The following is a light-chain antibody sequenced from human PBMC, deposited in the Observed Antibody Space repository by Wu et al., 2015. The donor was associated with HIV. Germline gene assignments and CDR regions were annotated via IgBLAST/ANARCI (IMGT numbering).Light chain of an antibody. CDR3: QQCSDWPLT. CDR1: QSVSSSY. CDR2: GAS. Sequence: EGVLTQSPGTLSLSPGERATLSCRASQSVSSSYIAWYQQKPGQAPRLLIYGASNRAADIPDRFSGSGSGTDFTLSISSLEPEDFAVYYCQQCSDWPLTFGQGTRLEIK. J-gene: IGKJ5*01. V-gene: IGKV3D-20*02.